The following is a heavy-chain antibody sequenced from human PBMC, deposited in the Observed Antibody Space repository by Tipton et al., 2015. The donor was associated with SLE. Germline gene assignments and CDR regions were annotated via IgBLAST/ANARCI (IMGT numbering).Heavy chain of an antibody. V-gene: IGHV3-53*04. D-gene: IGHD3-3*01. CDR2: IYSGGST. CDR3: ARGGITIFGVVTLDAFDI. CDR1: GFTVSSNY. Sequence: SLRLSCAASGFTVSSNYMSWVRQAPGKGLEWVSVIYSGGSTYYADSVKGRFTISRHNSKNTLYLQMNSLRAEDTAVYYCARGGITIFGVVTLDAFDIWGQGTMVTVFS. J-gene: IGHJ3*02.